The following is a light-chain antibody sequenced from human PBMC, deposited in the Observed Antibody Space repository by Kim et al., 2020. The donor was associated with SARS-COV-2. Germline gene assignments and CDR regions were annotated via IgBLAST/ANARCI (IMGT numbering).Light chain of an antibody. CDR2: WAS. V-gene: IGKV4-1*01. Sequence: DIVMTQSPDSLAVSLGERATINCKSSQSVLYNSNNKNYLAWYQQKPGQPPKLLIYWASTRESGVPDRFSGSGSGTDFTLTISSLQAEDVAVYYCQQYYTSPRGFGQGTKLEI. J-gene: IGKJ2*01. CDR1: QSVLYNSNNKNY. CDR3: QQYYTSPRG.